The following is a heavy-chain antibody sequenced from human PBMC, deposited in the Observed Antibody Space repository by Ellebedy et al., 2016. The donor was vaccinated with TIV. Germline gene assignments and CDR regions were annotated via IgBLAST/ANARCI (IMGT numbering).Heavy chain of an antibody. J-gene: IGHJ4*02. D-gene: IGHD5-18*01. CDR3: AKDRTSGDGYWVFDQ. V-gene: IGHV3-30*18. CDR1: GFTFSSYG. CDR2: ISYDGSNK. Sequence: GESLKISCAASGFTFSSYGMHWVRQAPGKGLEWVAVISYDGSNKYYADSVKGRFTISRDNSKNTLYLQMNSLRAEDTAVYYCAKDRTSGDGYWVFDQWGQGTLVTVSS.